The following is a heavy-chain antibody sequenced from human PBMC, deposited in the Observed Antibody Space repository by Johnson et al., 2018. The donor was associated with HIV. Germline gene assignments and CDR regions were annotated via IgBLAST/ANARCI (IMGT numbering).Heavy chain of an antibody. J-gene: IGHJ3*02. Sequence: VQLVESGGGLVKPGGSLRLSCAASGLTFSDYDMSWIRQAPGKGLEWVSYISSSGSTMYYADSVKGRFTISRDNAKNSLYLQMNSLRAEDTAVYYCARNGLIPAAKGVAFDIWGHGTTVTVSS. CDR1: GLTFSDYD. CDR2: ISSSGSTM. D-gene: IGHD2-2*01. CDR3: ARNGLIPAAKGVAFDI. V-gene: IGHV3-11*01.